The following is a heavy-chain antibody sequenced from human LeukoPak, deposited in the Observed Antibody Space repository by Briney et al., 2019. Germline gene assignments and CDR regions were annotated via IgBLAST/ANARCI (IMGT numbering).Heavy chain of an antibody. D-gene: IGHD3-10*01. J-gene: IGHJ4*02. CDR3: ATALRSGSGSTPFDY. V-gene: IGHV1-24*01. Sequence: ASVTVSCKVSGYTLTELSMHWVRQAPGKGLEWMGGFDPEDGETIYAQKFQGRVTMTEDTSTDTAYMELSSLRSEDTAVYYCATALRSGSGSTPFDYWGQGTPHTVSS. CDR1: GYTLTELS. CDR2: FDPEDGET.